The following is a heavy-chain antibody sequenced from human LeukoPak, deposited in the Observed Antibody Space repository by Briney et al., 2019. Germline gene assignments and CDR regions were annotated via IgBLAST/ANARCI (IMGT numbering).Heavy chain of an antibody. D-gene: IGHD5-18*01. CDR3: ARDGGYSYGFDY. CDR2: IYYSGST. J-gene: IGHJ4*02. CDR1: GGSISTYY. Sequence: PETLSLTCTVSGGSISTYYWNWIRQPPGKGLEWIGYIYYSGSTNYNPSLTGRVTISVDTSKNQFSLKLSSVTAADTAVYYCARDGGYSYGFDYWGQGTLVTVSS. V-gene: IGHV4-59*01.